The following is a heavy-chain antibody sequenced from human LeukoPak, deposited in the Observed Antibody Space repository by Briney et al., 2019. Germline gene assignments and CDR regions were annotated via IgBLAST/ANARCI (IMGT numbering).Heavy chain of an antibody. CDR3: SESWRHFGGSASAPTLLV. V-gene: IGHV5-51*01. Sequence: AGESLKISCKGSGYSFTSYWIGWVRQMPGKGLEWMGIIYPGDSDTRYSPSFQGQVTTSADKSISNAYLQWSSLKASDIARVSGSESWRHFGGSASAPTLLVW. J-gene: IGHJ6*01. CDR2: IYPGDSDT. CDR1: GYSFTSYW. D-gene: IGHD3-3*01.